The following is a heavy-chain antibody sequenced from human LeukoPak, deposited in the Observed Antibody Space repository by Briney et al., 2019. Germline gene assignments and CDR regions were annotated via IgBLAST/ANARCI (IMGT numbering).Heavy chain of an antibody. V-gene: IGHV3-23*01. CDR2: ISGSGGNT. CDR3: AKGLRQWLAPPVFDY. D-gene: IGHD6-19*01. CDR1: GFSFSSYA. Sequence: PGGSLRLSCAASGFSFSSYAMSWVRQAPGKGLEWVSTISGSGGNTYYADSVKGRFTISRDNSKNTLYLQMNSLRAEDTAVYYCAKGLRQWLAPPVFDYWGQGTLVTVSS. J-gene: IGHJ4*02.